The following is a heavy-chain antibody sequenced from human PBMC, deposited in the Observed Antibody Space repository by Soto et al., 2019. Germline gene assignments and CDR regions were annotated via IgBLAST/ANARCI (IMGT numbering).Heavy chain of an antibody. Sequence: ASVKVSCKASGYTFTSYGISWVRQAPGQGLEWMGWISAYNGNTNYAQELQGRVTMTTDTSTSTAYMELRSLRSDDTAVYYCARTKGYRSGWSNWFDPWGQGTLVTVSS. CDR2: ISAYNGNT. V-gene: IGHV1-18*01. D-gene: IGHD6-19*01. CDR1: GYTFTSYG. CDR3: ARTKGYRSGWSNWFDP. J-gene: IGHJ5*02.